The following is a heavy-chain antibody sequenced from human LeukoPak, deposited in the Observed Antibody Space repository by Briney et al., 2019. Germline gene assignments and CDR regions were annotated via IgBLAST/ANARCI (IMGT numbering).Heavy chain of an antibody. CDR1: GGSISSGGYY. V-gene: IGHV4-31*03. CDR2: IYYSGST. Sequence: SQTLSLTCTVSGGSISSGGYYWSWIRQHPGKGLEWIGYIYYSGSTNYNPSLKSRVTISVDTSKNQFSLKLSSVTAADTAVYYCARGSSLYYYDSSGYSFQHWGQGTLVTVSS. CDR3: ARGSSLYYYDSSGYSFQH. D-gene: IGHD3-22*01. J-gene: IGHJ1*01.